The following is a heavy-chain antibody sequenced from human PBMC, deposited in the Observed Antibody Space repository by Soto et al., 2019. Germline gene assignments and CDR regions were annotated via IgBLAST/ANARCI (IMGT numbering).Heavy chain of an antibody. CDR2: ISAYNGNT. D-gene: IGHD3-22*01. CDR1: GYTFTSYG. J-gene: IGHJ3*02. CDR3: ARASMIVVVEEHSDAFDI. Sequence: ASVKVSCKASGYTFTSYGISWVRQAPGQGLEWMGWISAYNGNTNYAQKLQGRVTMTTDTSTSTAYMELRSLISDVTAVYYCARASMIVVVEEHSDAFDIWGQGTMVTVSS. V-gene: IGHV1-18*01.